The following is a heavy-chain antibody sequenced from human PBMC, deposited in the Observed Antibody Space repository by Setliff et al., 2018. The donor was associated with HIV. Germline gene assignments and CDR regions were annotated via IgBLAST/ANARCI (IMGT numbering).Heavy chain of an antibody. CDR1: GYTFTAYY. V-gene: IGHV1-2*06. CDR3: ARDGGTGDVPFDY. Sequence: EASVKVSCKASGYTFTAYYLHWVRQAPGQGLEWMGRINPNNGDTNYAQKFQGRVTMTRDTSISTAYMELSRLRSEDTAVYYCARDGGTGDVPFDYWGQGTLVTVSS. D-gene: IGHD7-27*01. CDR2: INPNNGDT. J-gene: IGHJ4*02.